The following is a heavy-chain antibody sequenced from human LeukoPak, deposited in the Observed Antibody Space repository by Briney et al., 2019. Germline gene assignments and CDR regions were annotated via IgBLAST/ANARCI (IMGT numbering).Heavy chain of an antibody. CDR2: VDPVDGEA. CDR1: GYTFTDYY. D-gene: IGHD1-14*01. V-gene: IGHV1-69-2*01. CDR3: STGMTSGDY. Sequence: ASVKISCKASGYTFTDYYMHWVQQAPGKGLEWMGRVDPVDGEAIYAPNFRDKITLTADTSTDTVYMKLSGLTSEDTAVYYCSTGMTSGDYWGQGTLVTVSS. J-gene: IGHJ4*02.